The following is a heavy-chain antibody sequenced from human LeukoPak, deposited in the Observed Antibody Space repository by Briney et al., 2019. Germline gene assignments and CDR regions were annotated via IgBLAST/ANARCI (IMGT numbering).Heavy chain of an antibody. J-gene: IGHJ6*02. Sequence: SETLSLTCTVSGDSISSGRYYWSWIRQPAGKGLEWIGRIYNSGSTSYNPSLKTRVTISVDTSKNQFSLKLSSVTAADTAVYYCARRDRDTDIVATYYYYGMDVWGQGTTVTVSS. CDR2: IYNSGST. CDR1: GDSISSGRYY. D-gene: IGHD2-15*01. V-gene: IGHV4-61*02. CDR3: ARRDRDTDIVATYYYYGMDV.